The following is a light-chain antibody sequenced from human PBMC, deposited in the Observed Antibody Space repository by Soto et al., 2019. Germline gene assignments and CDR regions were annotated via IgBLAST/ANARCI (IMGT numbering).Light chain of an antibody. CDR1: QSVLYSSNNKNY. J-gene: IGKJ4*01. V-gene: IGKV4-1*01. CDR3: QQYYSTPLT. Sequence: DIVMTQSPDSLAVSLGERATINCKSSQSVLYSSNNKNYLAWYQQKPGQPPKLLIYWASTREFGVPDRFSGSGSGTDFTLTISSLQAEDVAVYYCQQYYSTPLTSGGGTNVEIK. CDR2: WAS.